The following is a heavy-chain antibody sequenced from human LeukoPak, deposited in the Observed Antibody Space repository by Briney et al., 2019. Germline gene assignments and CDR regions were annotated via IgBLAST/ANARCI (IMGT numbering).Heavy chain of an antibody. CDR3: STDPRLLIY. J-gene: IGHJ4*01. CDR1: GFTFSDSY. D-gene: IGHD2-8*01. CDR2: ISGSGSDM. Sequence: GGSLRLSCAASGFTFSDSYMTWIRQTPGKGLEWLAYISGSGSDMYYADSVKGQFTISRDNAKNSLFLQMNSLRPDDTALYYCSTDPRLLIYWGHGTLVTVSS. V-gene: IGHV3-11*01.